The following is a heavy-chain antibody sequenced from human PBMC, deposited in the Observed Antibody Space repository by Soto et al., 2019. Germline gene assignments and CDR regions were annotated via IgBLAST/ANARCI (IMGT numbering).Heavy chain of an antibody. D-gene: IGHD3-22*01. J-gene: IGHJ6*02. V-gene: IGHV1-69*13. Sequence: GASVKVSCKASGGTFSSYAISWVRQAPGQGLEWMGGIIPIFGTANYAQKFQGRVTITADESTSTAYMELSSLRSEDTAVYYCARDGVKRYYYDSSGYYQHDYYYGMDVWGQGTTVTVS. CDR1: GGTFSSYA. CDR3: ARDGVKRYYYDSSGYYQHDYYYGMDV. CDR2: IIPIFGTA.